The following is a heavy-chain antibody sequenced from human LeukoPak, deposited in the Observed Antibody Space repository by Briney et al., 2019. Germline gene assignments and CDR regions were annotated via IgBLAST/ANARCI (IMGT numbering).Heavy chain of an antibody. CDR1: GYTFTSYG. Sequence: ASVKVSCKASGYTFTSYGFSWVRQAPGHGLEWMGWISAYNGNTKYAQTLQGRVTMTTDTSTNTAYMELRSLRSDDTAVYYCARDGSSGWKYYFDYWGQGTLVTVSS. J-gene: IGHJ4*02. CDR3: ARDGSSGWKYYFDY. D-gene: IGHD6-19*01. V-gene: IGHV1-18*01. CDR2: ISAYNGNT.